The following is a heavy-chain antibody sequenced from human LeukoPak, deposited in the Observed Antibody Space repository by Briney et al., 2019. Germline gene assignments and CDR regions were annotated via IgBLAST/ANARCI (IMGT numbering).Heavy chain of an antibody. CDR1: GFTFSSYS. CDR2: ISSSSSYI. D-gene: IGHD2-2*02. CDR3: ARGLDIVVVPAAIGGDYYFDY. V-gene: IGHV3-21*01. J-gene: IGHJ4*02. Sequence: GGSLRLSCAASGFTFSSYSMNWVRQAPGKGLEWVSSISSSSSYIYYADSVKGRFTISRDNAKNSLYLQMNSLRAEDTAVYYCARGLDIVVVPAAIGGDYYFDYWGQGTLVTVSS.